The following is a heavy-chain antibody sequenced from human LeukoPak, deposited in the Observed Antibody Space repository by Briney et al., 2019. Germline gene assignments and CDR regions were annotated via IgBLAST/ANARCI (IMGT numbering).Heavy chain of an antibody. J-gene: IGHJ4*02. V-gene: IGHV3-30-3*01. CDR3: ARVLNYYDSSGYYFSY. D-gene: IGHD3-22*01. CDR1: GFTFSYNT. Sequence: GRSLRLSCAASGFTFSYNTMHWVRQAPGKGLEWVAVISYDGSNKYYADSVKGRFTISRDNSKNTLYLQMNSLRAEDTAVYYCARVLNYYDSSGYYFSYWGQGTLVTVSS. CDR2: ISYDGSNK.